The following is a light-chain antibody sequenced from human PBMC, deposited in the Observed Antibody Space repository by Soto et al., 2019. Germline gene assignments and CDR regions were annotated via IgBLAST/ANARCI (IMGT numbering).Light chain of an antibody. V-gene: IGKV3-20*01. CDR2: GAS. Sequence: EIVLTPSPGTLSLYPGERATLSCRSSQSVRNNYLAWYQPKPGQAPRLLIYGASNRATGIPDRFSGSVSGTDFTLSISRLGPEDFAVYDCQQYGSSGTFGQGTK. CDR1: QSVRNNY. CDR3: QQYGSSGT. J-gene: IGKJ1*01.